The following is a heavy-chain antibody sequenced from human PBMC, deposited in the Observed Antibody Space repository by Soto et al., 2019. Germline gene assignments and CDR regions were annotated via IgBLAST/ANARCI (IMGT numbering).Heavy chain of an antibody. CDR2: IKSKTDGGTT. V-gene: IGHV3-15*01. D-gene: IGHD3-10*01. CDR3: TTVTPMGSVSYPDAFDI. CDR1: GFTFSNAW. Sequence: EVQLVESGGGLVKPGGSLRLSCAASGFTFSNAWMSWVRQAPGKGLEWVGRIKSKTDGGTTEYAAPVKGKFTISRDDSKNTLYPQMNSLKTEDTAVYYCTTVTPMGSVSYPDAFDIWGQGTMVTVSS. J-gene: IGHJ3*02.